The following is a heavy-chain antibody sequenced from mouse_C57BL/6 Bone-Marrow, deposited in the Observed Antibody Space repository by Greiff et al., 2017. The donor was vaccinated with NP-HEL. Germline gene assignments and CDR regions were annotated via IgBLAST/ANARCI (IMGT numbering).Heavy chain of an antibody. CDR2: IDPSDSYT. Sequence: QVQLQQPGAELVMPGASVKLSCKASGYTFTSYWMHWVKQRPGQGLEWIGEIDPSDSYTNYNQKFKGKSTLTVDKSSSTAYMQLSSLTSEESAVYYCSRSRKTGTDFWGTGTTVTVSS. D-gene: IGHD4-1*01. V-gene: IGHV1-69*01. CDR1: GYTFTSYW. CDR3: SRSRKTGTDF. J-gene: IGHJ1*03.